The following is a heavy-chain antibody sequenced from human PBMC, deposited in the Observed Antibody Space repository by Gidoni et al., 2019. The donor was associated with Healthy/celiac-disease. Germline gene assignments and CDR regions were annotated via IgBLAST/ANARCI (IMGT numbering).Heavy chain of an antibody. D-gene: IGHD6-6*01. J-gene: IGHJ4*02. CDR3: ARGSVSSSSSPPLDY. V-gene: IGHV4-59*01. CDR1: GGSISSYY. CDR2: IYYSGST. Sequence: VQLQESGPGLVKPSETLSPPCTVSGGSISSYYWSWIRQPPGKGLEWIGYIYYSGSTNYNPSLKSRVTISVDTSKNQFSLKLSSVTAADTAVYYCARGSVSSSSSPPLDYWGQGTLVTVSS.